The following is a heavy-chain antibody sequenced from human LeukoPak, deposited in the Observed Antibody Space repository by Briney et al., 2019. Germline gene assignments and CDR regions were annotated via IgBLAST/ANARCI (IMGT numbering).Heavy chain of an antibody. J-gene: IGHJ1*01. CDR3: ARVPLHDDSGHYYPH. CDR2: INPSGGST. CDR1: GYTFTSYY. Sequence: ASVKVSCKASGYTFTSYYMHWVRQAPGQGLEWMGIINPSGGSTSYAQKFTGRVTMTRDTSTSTVYMELSSLRSEDTAVYYCARVPLHDDSGHYYPHWGQGTLVTVSS. D-gene: IGHD3-22*01. V-gene: IGHV1-46*01.